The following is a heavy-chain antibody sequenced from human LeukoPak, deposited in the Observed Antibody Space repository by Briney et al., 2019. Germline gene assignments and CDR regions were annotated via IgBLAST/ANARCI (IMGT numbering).Heavy chain of an antibody. J-gene: IGHJ4*02. CDR3: ARASGYCGGDCYYFDY. D-gene: IGHD2-21*01. CDR1: GFTFSSYW. Sequence: GGSLRLSCAASGFTFSSYWMHWVRQAPGKGLEWVSRIDTDGSGTRYADSVKGRFTISRDNAKNTLYLQMSSLRAEDTAVYYCARASGYCGGDCYYFDYWGQGILVTVSS. V-gene: IGHV3-74*01. CDR2: IDTDGSGT.